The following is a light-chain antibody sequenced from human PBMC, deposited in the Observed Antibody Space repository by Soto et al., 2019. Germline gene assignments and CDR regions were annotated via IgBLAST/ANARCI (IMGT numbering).Light chain of an antibody. CDR1: QSVSSSY. V-gene: IGKV3-20*01. CDR3: QQYNTYSWT. CDR2: GAS. J-gene: IGKJ1*01. Sequence: EIVLTQSPGTLSLSPGERATLSCRASQSVSSSYLAWYQQKPGQAPRLLIYGASSRATGIPDRFSGSGSGTEFALTISSLQPDDFATYYCQQYNTYSWTFGPGTKVDIK.